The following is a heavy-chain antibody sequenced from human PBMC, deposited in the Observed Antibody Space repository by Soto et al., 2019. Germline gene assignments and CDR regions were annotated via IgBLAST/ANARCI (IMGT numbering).Heavy chain of an antibody. Sequence: EVQLVESGGGFVQPGGSLRLSCVVSGFTFSSYWMNWVRQAPGKGLEWVANIKQDGSETHYVDSVKGRFTISRDNAKNSLYLQMNSLRAEDTAVYYCVRGTPTPGLDYWGQGTLVTGSS. J-gene: IGHJ4*02. V-gene: IGHV3-7*03. D-gene: IGHD1-7*01. CDR2: IKQDGSET. CDR1: GFTFSSYW. CDR3: VRGTPTPGLDY.